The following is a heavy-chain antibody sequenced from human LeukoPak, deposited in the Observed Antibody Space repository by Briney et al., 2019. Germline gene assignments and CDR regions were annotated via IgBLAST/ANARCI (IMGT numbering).Heavy chain of an antibody. D-gene: IGHD2-21*02. Sequence: GGSLRLSCAASGFTFRSCWMHWVRQAPGKGLEWVSRVIRDGSFTNYADSVKGRFTISRDNAKNTLYLQMSSLRAEDTAVYFCVRDGGDFNFDYWGQGSLVTVSS. V-gene: IGHV3-74*01. J-gene: IGHJ4*02. CDR2: VIRDGSFT. CDR3: VRDGGDFNFDY. CDR1: GFTFRSCW.